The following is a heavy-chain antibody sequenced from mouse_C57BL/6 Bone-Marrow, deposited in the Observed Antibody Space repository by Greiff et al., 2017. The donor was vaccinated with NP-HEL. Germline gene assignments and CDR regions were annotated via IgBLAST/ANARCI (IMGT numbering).Heavy chain of an antibody. J-gene: IGHJ2*01. Sequence: EVQLQQSGPVLVKPGASVKMSCKASGYTFTDYYMNWVKQSHGKSLEWIGVINPYNGGTSYNQKFKGKATLTVDKSSSTAYMELNSLTSEDSAVYYCARLLGTFDYWGQGTTLTVSS. CDR3: ARLLGTFDY. CDR1: GYTFTDYY. D-gene: IGHD3-3*01. V-gene: IGHV1-19*01. CDR2: INPYNGGT.